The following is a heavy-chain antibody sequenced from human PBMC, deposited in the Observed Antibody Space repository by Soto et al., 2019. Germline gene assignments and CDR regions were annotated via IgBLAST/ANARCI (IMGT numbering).Heavy chain of an antibody. CDR2: ISAYSGST. V-gene: IGHV1-18*01. CDR3: ARSDIVEAWERDYYYGMDV. D-gene: IGHD2-15*01. CDR1: GYTFTSYG. Sequence: ASVKVSCKASGYTFTSYGISWVRQAPGQGLEWMGWISAYSGSTNYAQKLQGRVTMTTDTSTSTAYMELRSLRSDDTAVYYCARSDIVEAWERDYYYGMDVWGQGTTVTVS. J-gene: IGHJ6*02.